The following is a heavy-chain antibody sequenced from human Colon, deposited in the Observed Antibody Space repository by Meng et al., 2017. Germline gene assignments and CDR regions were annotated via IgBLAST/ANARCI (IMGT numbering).Heavy chain of an antibody. Sequence: QVQLQESGPGLVKPSQTLSLTGVVSGGSISGDGYYWSWIRQHPGKGLEWIGYVHDSGDTYYKSSLKSRITISIDTSENQFSLKLKSVTAADTAVYYCARDPSNRGAFFDPWGQGTLVTVSS. J-gene: IGHJ5*02. CDR3: ARDPSNRGAFFDP. D-gene: IGHD3-10*01. CDR1: GGSISGDGYY. V-gene: IGHV4-31*11. CDR2: VHDSGDT.